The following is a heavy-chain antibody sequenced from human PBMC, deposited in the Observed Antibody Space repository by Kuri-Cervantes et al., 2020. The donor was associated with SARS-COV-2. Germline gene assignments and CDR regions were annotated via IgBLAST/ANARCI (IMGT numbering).Heavy chain of an antibody. CDR2: ITPIFGTA. Sequence: GGSLRLSCKASGGTFSSYAISWVRQAPGQGLEWMGGITPIFGTASYAQKFQGRVTITADESTSTAYMELSSLRSEDTAVYYCARPYCSSTSCYTEDPYYYGMDVWGQGTTVTVSS. D-gene: IGHD2-2*02. V-gene: IGHV1-69*01. CDR3: ARPYCSSTSCYTEDPYYYGMDV. J-gene: IGHJ6*02. CDR1: GGTFSSYA.